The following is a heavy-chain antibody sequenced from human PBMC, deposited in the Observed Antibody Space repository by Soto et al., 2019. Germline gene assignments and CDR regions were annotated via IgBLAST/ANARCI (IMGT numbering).Heavy chain of an antibody. Sequence: SETLSLTCAVYGGSFSGYYWSWIRQPPGKGLGWIGEINHSGSTNYNPSLKSRVTISVDTSKNQFSLKLSSVTAADTAVYYCARGFWSGYYFDYWGQGTLVTVSS. J-gene: IGHJ4*02. V-gene: IGHV4-34*01. D-gene: IGHD3-3*01. CDR1: GGSFSGYY. CDR3: ARGFWSGYYFDY. CDR2: INHSGST.